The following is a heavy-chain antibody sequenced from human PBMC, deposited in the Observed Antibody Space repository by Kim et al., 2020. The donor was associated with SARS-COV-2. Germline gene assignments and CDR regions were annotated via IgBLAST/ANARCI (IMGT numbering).Heavy chain of an antibody. Sequence: GGSLRLSCAASGFTFSSYSMNWVRQAPGKGLEWVSYISGSSNTLYYADSVKGRFTISRDNAKNSLYLQMNSLRDEDTAVYYCARVRSSHGYGMDVWGQGTTVTVSS. CDR3: ARVRSSHGYGMDV. J-gene: IGHJ6*02. CDR1: GFTFSSYS. CDR2: ISGSSNTL. V-gene: IGHV3-48*02.